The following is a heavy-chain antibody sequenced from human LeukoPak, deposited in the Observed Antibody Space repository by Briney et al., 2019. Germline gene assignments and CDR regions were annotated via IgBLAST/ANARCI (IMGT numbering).Heavy chain of an antibody. CDR1: GYTFTSYD. V-gene: IGHV1-8*01. CDR3: ARADYGDYDSNNWFDP. CDR2: MNPNSGNT. Sequence: ASVKVSCKASGYTFTSYDINWVRQATGQGLEWMGWMNPNSGNTGYAQKVQGRVTMTRNTSISTAYMELSSLRSEDTAVYYCARADYGDYDSNNWFDPWGQGTLVTVSS. J-gene: IGHJ5*02. D-gene: IGHD4-17*01.